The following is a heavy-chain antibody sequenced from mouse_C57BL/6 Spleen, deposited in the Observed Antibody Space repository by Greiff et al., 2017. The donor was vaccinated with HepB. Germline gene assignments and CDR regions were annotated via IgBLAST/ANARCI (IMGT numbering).Heavy chain of an antibody. Sequence: QVQLQQSGAELVRPGASVKLSCKASGYTFTDYYINWVKQRPGQGLEWIARIYPGSGNTYYNEKFKGKATLTAEKSSSTAYMQLSSLTSEDSAVYFSARTGYYGSSYGFAYWGQGTLVTVSA. V-gene: IGHV1-76*01. CDR3: ARTGYYGSSYGFAY. D-gene: IGHD1-1*01. CDR2: IYPGSGNT. CDR1: GYTFTDYY. J-gene: IGHJ3*01.